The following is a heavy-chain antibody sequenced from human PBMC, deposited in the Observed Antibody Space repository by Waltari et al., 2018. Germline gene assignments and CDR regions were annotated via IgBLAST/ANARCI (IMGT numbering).Heavy chain of an antibody. D-gene: IGHD1-1*01. V-gene: IGHV1-8*03. J-gene: IGHJ4*02. CDR1: GYTFTSSD. CDR2: MNPNSGNT. CDR3: VRGINWNDGSFDY. Sequence: QVQLVQSGAEVKKPGASVKVSCKASGYTFTSSDINWVRQATGQGLEWMGWMNPNSGNTGYAQKFQGRVTITRNTSISTAYMELSSLRSEDTAVYYCVRGINWNDGSFDYWGQGTLVTVSS.